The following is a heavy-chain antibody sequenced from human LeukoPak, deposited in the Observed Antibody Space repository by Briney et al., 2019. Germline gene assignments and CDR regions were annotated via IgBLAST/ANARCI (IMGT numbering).Heavy chain of an antibody. CDR2: VYYSGST. CDR3: ARERQWLVRRWFDP. Sequence: SETLSLTCTVSGGSISSYYWSWIRQPPGKGLEWIGYVYYSGSTNYNPSLKSRVTISVDTSKNQFSLKLSSVTAADTAVYYCARERQWLVRRWFDPWGQGTLVTVSS. D-gene: IGHD6-19*01. CDR1: GGSISSYY. J-gene: IGHJ5*02. V-gene: IGHV4-59*01.